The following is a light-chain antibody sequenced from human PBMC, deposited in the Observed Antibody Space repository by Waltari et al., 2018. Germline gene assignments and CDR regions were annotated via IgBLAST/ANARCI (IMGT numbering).Light chain of an antibody. V-gene: IGLV2-23*02. Sequence: QSVLTQSAPVSGSPGQSVTFSRTGTTSNVGNYDLVSWYQQRPGDAPKLTVYEVNKRPSRVSSRFSGSKSGNAASLTISGLQAEDEGDYYCSSFAGSGRVVFGGGTKVTVL. CDR2: EVN. CDR1: TSNVGNYDL. J-gene: IGLJ3*02. CDR3: SSFAGSGRVV.